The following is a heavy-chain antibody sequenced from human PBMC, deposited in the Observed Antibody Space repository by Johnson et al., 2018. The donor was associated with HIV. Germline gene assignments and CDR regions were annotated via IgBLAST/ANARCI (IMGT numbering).Heavy chain of an antibody. Sequence: QVQLVESGGGVVQPGRSLRLSCAASGFTFSNYAMHWVRQAPGKGLEWVAVISYDGSNKYYADSVKGRFTISRDNSKNTLYLQMNSLRAEDTAVYYCAREQTSMVQGVIWAFDIWCQGTMVTVSS. V-gene: IGHV3-30*04. CDR3: AREQTSMVQGVIWAFDI. CDR2: ISYDGSNK. CDR1: GFTFSNYA. J-gene: IGHJ3*02. D-gene: IGHD3-10*01.